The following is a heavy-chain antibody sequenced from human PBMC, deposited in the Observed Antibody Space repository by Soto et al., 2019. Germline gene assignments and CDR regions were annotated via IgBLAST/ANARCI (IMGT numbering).Heavy chain of an antibody. CDR2: ISSSGSTI. CDR1: GFTFSSYE. D-gene: IGHD3-10*01. CDR3: ARELLWFGELPRGSFDY. V-gene: IGHV3-48*03. Sequence: EVQLVESGGGLVQPGGSLRLSCAASGFTFSSYEMNWVRQAPRKGLEWVSYISSSGSTIYYADSVKGRFTISRVNSKNTLYLQMNSLRAEDTAVYYCARELLWFGELPRGSFDYWGQGTLVTVSS. J-gene: IGHJ4*02.